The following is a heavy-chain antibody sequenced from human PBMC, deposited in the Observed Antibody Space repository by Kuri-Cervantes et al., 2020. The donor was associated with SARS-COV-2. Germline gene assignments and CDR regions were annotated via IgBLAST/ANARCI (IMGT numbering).Heavy chain of an antibody. CDR1: GVPTSSGSYH. V-gene: IGHV4-61*02. CDR3: ARARGLGGYSYVLIDY. Sequence: SETLSLTCHVSGVPTSSGSYHWSWIRLPAGKGLEWIGRIYTSGGTTYNHTLKSRVTISVDTSNNPFSLELSSVTAADTAVYFCARARGLGGYSYVLIDYWGQGTLVTVSS. CDR2: IYTSGGT. J-gene: IGHJ4*02. D-gene: IGHD5-18*01.